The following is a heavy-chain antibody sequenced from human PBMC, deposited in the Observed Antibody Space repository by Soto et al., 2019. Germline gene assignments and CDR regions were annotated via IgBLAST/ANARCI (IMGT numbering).Heavy chain of an antibody. CDR2: INWNGKTS. CDR1: GFPFDAFA. Sequence: VNLAESGGGLVEPGRSLRLSCVASGFPFDAFAMHWVRQAPGKGLEWVSGINWNGKTSGYANPVRGRFIVSRDNAKNSLYLQMNGLRVEDTAIYFGARDISGWSPGEAPFPLDFWGQGTLFTVSS. CDR3: ARDISGWSPGEAPFPLDF. J-gene: IGHJ4*02. V-gene: IGHV3-9*01. D-gene: IGHD3-10*01.